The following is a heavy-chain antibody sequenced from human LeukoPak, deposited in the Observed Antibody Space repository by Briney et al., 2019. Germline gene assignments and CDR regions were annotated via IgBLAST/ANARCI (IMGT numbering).Heavy chain of an antibody. D-gene: IGHD4-11*01. CDR1: GYTFTSYD. CDR2: MNPNSGNT. Sequence: ASVKVSCNASGYTFTSYDINWVRQATGHGLEWRGWMNPNSGNTGYAQKFQGRVTMTRNTSISTAYMELSSLRSEDTAVYYCARGRTATVINWFDPWGQGTLVTVSS. J-gene: IGHJ5*02. V-gene: IGHV1-8*01. CDR3: ARGRTATVINWFDP.